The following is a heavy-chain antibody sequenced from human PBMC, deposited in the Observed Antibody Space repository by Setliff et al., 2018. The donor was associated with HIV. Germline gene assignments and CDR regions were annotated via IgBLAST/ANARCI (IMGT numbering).Heavy chain of an antibody. CDR1: GFSISGGYY. V-gene: IGHV4-38-2*01. CDR3: ARRNVVVPAALDY. J-gene: IGHJ4*02. Sequence: PSETLSLTCAVSGFSISGGYYWGWIRQPPGKGLEWIGIIYHSGSTYYNPSLKSRVTISVDTSKNQSSLKLSSVTAADTAVYYCARRNVVVPAALDYWGQGTRVTVSS. D-gene: IGHD2-2*01. CDR2: IYHSGST.